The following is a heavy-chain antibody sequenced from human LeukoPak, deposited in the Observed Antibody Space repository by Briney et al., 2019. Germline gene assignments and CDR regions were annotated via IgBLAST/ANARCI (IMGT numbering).Heavy chain of an antibody. CDR1: GFTVSSNY. V-gene: IGHV3-66*01. CDR2: IYSGGST. Sequence: GGSLRLSCAASGFTVSSNYMSWVRQAPGKGLEWVSVIYSGGSTYYADSVKGRFTISRDNSKNTLYLQMNSLRAEDTAVYYCARDGPASPLDYWGQGTLVTVSS. D-gene: IGHD2-2*01. CDR3: ARDGPASPLDY. J-gene: IGHJ4*02.